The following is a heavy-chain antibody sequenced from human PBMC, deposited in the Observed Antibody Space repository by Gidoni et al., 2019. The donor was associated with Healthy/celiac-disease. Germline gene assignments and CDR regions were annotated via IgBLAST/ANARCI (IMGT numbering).Heavy chain of an antibody. D-gene: IGHD5-18*01. CDR1: VGSISSSSYY. CDR3: ARVYSYGYVRYFDL. CDR2: IYYSGST. V-gene: IGHV4-39*07. Sequence: QLQLQESGPGLAKPSETLSPTCTVSVGSISSSSYYWGWIRQPPGKGLEWIGSIYYSGSTYYNPSLKSRVTISVDTSKNQFSLKLSSVTAADTAVYYCARVYSYGYVRYFDLWGRGTLVTVSS. J-gene: IGHJ2*01.